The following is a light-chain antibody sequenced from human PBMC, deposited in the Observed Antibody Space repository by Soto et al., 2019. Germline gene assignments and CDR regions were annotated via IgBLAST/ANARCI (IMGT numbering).Light chain of an antibody. CDR2: KAS. V-gene: IGKV1-5*03. Sequence: DIQMTQSPSTVSASVGDRVTITCRASQSVSNWLAWYQQKPGKVPKLLICKASTLQSGVPSRFSGSGSGTEFTLSISSLQPDDFATYYCQQFNSSPYTFGQGTKVEI. J-gene: IGKJ2*01. CDR3: QQFNSSPYT. CDR1: QSVSNW.